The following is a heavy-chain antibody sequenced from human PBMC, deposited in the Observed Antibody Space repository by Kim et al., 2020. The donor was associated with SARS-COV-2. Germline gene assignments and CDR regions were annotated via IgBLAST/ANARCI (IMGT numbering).Heavy chain of an antibody. CDR2: INPNSGGT. D-gene: IGHD4-4*01. V-gene: IGHV1-2*06. J-gene: IGHJ6*02. CDR3: ARDYDYSIVIDGMDV. CDR1: GYTFTGYY. Sequence: ASVKVSCKASGYTFTGYYMHWVRQAPGQGLEWMGRINPNSGGTNYAQKFQGRVTMTRDTSISTAYMELSRLRSDDTAVYYCARDYDYSIVIDGMDVWGQGTTVTVSS.